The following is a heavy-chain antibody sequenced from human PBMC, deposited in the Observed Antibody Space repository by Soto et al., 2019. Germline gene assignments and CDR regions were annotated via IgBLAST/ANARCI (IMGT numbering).Heavy chain of an antibody. V-gene: IGHV3-11*01. Sequence: QVQLVESGGGLVKPGGSLRLSCAASGFTFTDYYMSWIRQAPGKGLEWVSYMSTTGSAISYADSVKGRFTISRDNAKNSLYLQMNSLRVEDTAVYYCARDHAQIVNWGQGTLVTVSS. J-gene: IGHJ4*02. CDR3: ARDHAQIVN. CDR2: MSTTGSAI. CDR1: GFTFTDYY. D-gene: IGHD3-22*01.